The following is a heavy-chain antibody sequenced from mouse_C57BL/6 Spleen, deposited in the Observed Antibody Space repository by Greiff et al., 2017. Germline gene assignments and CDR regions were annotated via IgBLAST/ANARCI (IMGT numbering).Heavy chain of an antibody. CDR3: ARGHYGSSQAWFAY. Sequence: QVQLQQSGAELVKPGASVKISCKASGYAFSSYWMNWVKQRPGKGLEWIGQIYPGDGDTNYNGKFKGKATLTADKSSSTAYMQLSSLTSEDSAVYFCARGHYGSSQAWFAYWGQGTLVTVSA. J-gene: IGHJ3*01. CDR2: IYPGDGDT. D-gene: IGHD1-1*01. CDR1: GYAFSSYW. V-gene: IGHV1-80*01.